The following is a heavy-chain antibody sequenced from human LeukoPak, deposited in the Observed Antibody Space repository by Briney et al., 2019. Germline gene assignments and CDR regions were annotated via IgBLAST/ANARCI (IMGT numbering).Heavy chain of an antibody. V-gene: IGHV3-23*01. D-gene: IGHD3-3*01. CDR2: ISGSGGST. Sequence: GGSLRLSCAASGFTFSSYAMSWVRQAPGKGLEWVSSISGSGGSTYYADSVKGRFTISRDNSKNTLYLQMNSLRAEDTAVYYCAKPLRFLEWLPDAFDIWGQGTMVTVSS. CDR3: AKPLRFLEWLPDAFDI. J-gene: IGHJ3*02. CDR1: GFTFSSYA.